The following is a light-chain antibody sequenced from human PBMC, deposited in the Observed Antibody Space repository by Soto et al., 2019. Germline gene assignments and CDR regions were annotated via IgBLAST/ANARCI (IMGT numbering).Light chain of an antibody. CDR3: KSYAGSNTYV. J-gene: IGLJ1*01. CDR2: EVV. V-gene: IGLV2-8*01. Sequence: QSVLTRPPSASGSPGQSVTISCTGTKNDIGVYDFVSWYRHHPGKAPRLIIYEVVQRPSGVPDRFSGSKSGNTASLTVSGLQAADEADYFCKSYAGSNTYVFGSGTKVTVL. CDR1: KNDIGVYDF.